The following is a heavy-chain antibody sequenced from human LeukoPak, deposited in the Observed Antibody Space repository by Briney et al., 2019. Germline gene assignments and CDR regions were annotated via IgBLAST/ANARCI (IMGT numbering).Heavy chain of an antibody. CDR1: GLTFKKYA. D-gene: IGHD3-10*01. V-gene: IGHV3-23*01. CDR3: AKGFYYGSGSKEYFQH. Sequence: TGGSLRLSCVASGLTFKKYAMSWVRQAPVKGLEWVSAISGSGGSTYYADSVKGRFTISRDNSKNTLYLQMNSLRAEDTAVYYCAKGFYYGSGSKEYFQHWGQGTLVTVSS. CDR2: ISGSGGST. J-gene: IGHJ1*01.